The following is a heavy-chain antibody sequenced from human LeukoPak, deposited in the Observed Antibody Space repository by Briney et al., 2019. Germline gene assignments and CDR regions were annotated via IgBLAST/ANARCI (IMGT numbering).Heavy chain of an antibody. CDR1: GFTFSSYA. CDR2: ISGSGGST. Sequence: GGSLRLSCAASGFTFSSYAMSWVRQAPGKGLEWVSAISGSGGSTYYADSVKGRFTISRDNSKNSLCLQMNSLRAEDTALYYCARSNYYDSSGYYYYYYMDVWGKGTTVTVSS. D-gene: IGHD3-22*01. V-gene: IGHV3-23*01. J-gene: IGHJ6*03. CDR3: ARSNYYDSSGYYYYYYMDV.